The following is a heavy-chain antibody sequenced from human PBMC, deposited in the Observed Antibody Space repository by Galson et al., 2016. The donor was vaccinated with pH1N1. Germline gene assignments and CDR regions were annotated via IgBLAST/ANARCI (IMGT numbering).Heavy chain of an antibody. J-gene: IGHJ6*02. V-gene: IGHV3-30*18. CDR1: GFIFSNYG. Sequence: SLRLSCAASGFIFSNYGMHWVRQAPGKGLEWVAVIWFDGRHKYYADSVKGRFTISRDNSKNTLYLQMNSLRGEDTATYYCAKVWGPFIGSFPFNNYYTLDVWGQGTKVTVSS. CDR2: IWFDGRHK. CDR3: AKVWGPFIGSFPFNNYYTLDV. D-gene: IGHD1-26*01.